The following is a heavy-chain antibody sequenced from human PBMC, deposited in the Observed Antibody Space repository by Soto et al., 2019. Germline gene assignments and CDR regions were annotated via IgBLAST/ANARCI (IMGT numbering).Heavy chain of an antibody. CDR3: ARPYEYSYSNYVFDY. CDR1: GGSISVGSYY. V-gene: IGHV4-39*01. Sequence: PSETLSLTCTVSGGSISVGSYYWGWIRQPPGKGLEWIGSIYYSGSTYYNPSLKSRVTISVDTSNNQFSLKLNSVTAADTAVYYCARPYEYSYSNYVFDYWGQGTLVTVSS. D-gene: IGHD4-4*01. J-gene: IGHJ4*02. CDR2: IYYSGST.